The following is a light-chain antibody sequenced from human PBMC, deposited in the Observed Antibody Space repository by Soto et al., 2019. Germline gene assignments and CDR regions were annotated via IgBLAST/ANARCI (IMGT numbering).Light chain of an antibody. CDR3: CSYAGSYTYV. Sequence: QSALTQPRSVSGSPGQSVTISRTGTSSDVGGYNYVSWYQQHPGKAPKLMIYDVSKRPSGVPDRFSGSKSGNTASLNISGLQAEDEADYYCCSYAGSYTYVFGTGTKLTVL. CDR1: SSDVGGYNY. J-gene: IGLJ1*01. CDR2: DVS. V-gene: IGLV2-11*01.